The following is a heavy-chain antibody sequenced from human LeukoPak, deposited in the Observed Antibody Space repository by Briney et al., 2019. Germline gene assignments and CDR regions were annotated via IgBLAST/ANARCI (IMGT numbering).Heavy chain of an antibody. V-gene: IGHV1-18*01. Sequence: GASVKVSCKASGYTFTSYGISWVRQAPGQGLEWMGWISAYNGNTNYAQKLQGRVTMTTGTSTRTAYMELRSLRSDDTAVYYCARDNQALLGVVTISFYYYYMDVWGKGTTVTVSS. D-gene: IGHD3-3*01. CDR2: ISAYNGNT. CDR1: GYTFTSYG. J-gene: IGHJ6*03. CDR3: ARDNQALLGVVTISFYYYYMDV.